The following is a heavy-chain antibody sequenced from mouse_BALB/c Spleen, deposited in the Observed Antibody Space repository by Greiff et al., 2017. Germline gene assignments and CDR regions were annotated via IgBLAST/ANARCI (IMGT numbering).Heavy chain of an antibody. V-gene: IGHV2-6-7*01. CDR2: IWGDGST. CDR3: ARDLRYYSSSYWYFDV. CDR1: GFSLTGYG. Sequence: QVQLKESGPGLVAPSQSLSITCTVSGFSLTGYGVNWVRQPPGKGLEWLGMIWGDGSTDYNSALKSRLSISKDNSKSQVFLKMNSLQTDDTARYYCARDLRYYSSSYWYFDVWGAGTTVTVSS. D-gene: IGHD1-1*01. J-gene: IGHJ1*01.